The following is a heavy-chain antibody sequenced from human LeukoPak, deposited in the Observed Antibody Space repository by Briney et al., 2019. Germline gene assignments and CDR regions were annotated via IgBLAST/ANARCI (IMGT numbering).Heavy chain of an antibody. Sequence: ASAKVSCKASGYTFTGYYMHWVRQAPGQGLEWMGWINPNNGGTNYAQKFQGRVTMTGDTSINTAYMELSRLRSDDTAVYYCASDVGRSESSPSYSFDYWGQGTLVTVSS. D-gene: IGHD6-25*01. J-gene: IGHJ4*02. CDR2: INPNNGGT. CDR3: ASDVGRSESSPSYSFDY. V-gene: IGHV1-2*02. CDR1: GYTFTGYY.